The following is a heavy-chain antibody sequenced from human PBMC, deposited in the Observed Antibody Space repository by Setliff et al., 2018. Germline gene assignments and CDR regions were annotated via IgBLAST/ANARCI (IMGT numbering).Heavy chain of an antibody. J-gene: IGHJ5*02. CDR3: ARVAIMGPPS. V-gene: IGHV1-18*04. CDR1: GYTFAESI. CDR2: IGVYTGHT. Sequence: ASVKVSCKASGYTFAESIVSWVRQAPGQGLEWVGWIGVYTGHTSFAQKFEDRVSMSTDKSTNMAYMELRGLRSDDTAVYYCARVAIMGPPSWGQETLVTVSS. D-gene: IGHD3-16*01.